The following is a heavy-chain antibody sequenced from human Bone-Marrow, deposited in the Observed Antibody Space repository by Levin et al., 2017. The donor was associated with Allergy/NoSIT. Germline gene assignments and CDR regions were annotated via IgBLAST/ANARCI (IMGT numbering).Heavy chain of an antibody. CDR1: GGSISSGSYY. CDR3: ARENGVRGVDPYNWFDP. Sequence: PSQTLSLTCTVSGGSISSGSYYWTWIRQHPGKGLEWIGYIDYSGYSNYNPSLESRLTISIDMSGNQFSLKLSAVTAADTAVYYCARENGVRGVDPYNWFDPWGQGTLITVSS. V-gene: IGHV4-31*03. CDR2: IDYSGYS. J-gene: IGHJ5*02. D-gene: IGHD3-10*01.